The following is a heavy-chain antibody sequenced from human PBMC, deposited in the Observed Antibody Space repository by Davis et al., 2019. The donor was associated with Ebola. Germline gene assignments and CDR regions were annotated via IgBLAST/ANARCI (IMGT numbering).Heavy chain of an antibody. CDR3: AREGRYCNGNTCYGGTLDY. Sequence: PGGPLRLSCAASGFTFDDYAMNWVRHAPGKGLEWVSGLNWNGRSTGYADSVKGRFTISRDNAKNSLYLQMNSLRVEDTALYYCAREGRYCNGNTCYGGTLDYWGQGTLVTVSS. D-gene: IGHD2-15*01. CDR1: GFTFDDYA. V-gene: IGHV3-20*04. CDR2: LNWNGRST. J-gene: IGHJ4*02.